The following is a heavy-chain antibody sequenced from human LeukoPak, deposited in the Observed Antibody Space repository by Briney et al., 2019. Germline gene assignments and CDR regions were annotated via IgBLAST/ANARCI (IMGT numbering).Heavy chain of an antibody. V-gene: IGHV4-34*01. CDR1: GGSFSGYY. CDR2: INHSGST. Sequence: PSETLSLTCAVYGGSFSGYYWSRLRQTPGKGLEWIGEINHSGSTNDNPSLKSRVTISVDTSQNQISRILSSVTAADTAVYYCARRAGAGIVQASLDYGGQGTLVTVSS. J-gene: IGHJ4*02. CDR3: ARRAGAGIVQASLDY. D-gene: IGHD2-2*01.